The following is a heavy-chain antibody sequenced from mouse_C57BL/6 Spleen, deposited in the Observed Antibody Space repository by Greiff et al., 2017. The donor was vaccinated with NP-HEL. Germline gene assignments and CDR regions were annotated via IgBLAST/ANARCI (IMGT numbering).Heavy chain of an antibody. D-gene: IGHD1-1*01. CDR2: IYPRDGST. Sequence: QVQLQQSGPELVKPGASVKLSCKASGYTFTSYDINWVKQRPGQGLEWIGWIYPRDGSTKYNEKFKGKATLTVDTSSSTAYMELHSLTSEDSAVYFCERRYYYGSSPWCFDVWGTGTTVTVSS. CDR1: GYTFTSYD. J-gene: IGHJ1*03. V-gene: IGHV1-85*01. CDR3: ERRYYYGSSPWCFDV.